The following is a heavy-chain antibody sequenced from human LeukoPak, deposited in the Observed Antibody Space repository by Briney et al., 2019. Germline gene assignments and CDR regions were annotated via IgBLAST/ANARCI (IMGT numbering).Heavy chain of an antibody. CDR1: GFTFSSYS. CDR3: ARDQYDTWSRRGNFDS. Sequence: NAGGSLRLSCAASGFTFSSYSMNWVRQAPGKGLEWVSSISSSSSYIYYADSVKGRFTISRDNAKNSLYLQMNSLRVEDTAVFYCARDQYDTWSRRGNFDSWGQGTLVIVSS. CDR2: ISSSSSYI. J-gene: IGHJ4*02. D-gene: IGHD3-3*01. V-gene: IGHV3-21*04.